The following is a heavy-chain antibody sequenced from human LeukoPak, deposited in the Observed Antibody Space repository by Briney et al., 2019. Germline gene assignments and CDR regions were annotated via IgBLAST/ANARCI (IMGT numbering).Heavy chain of an antibody. CDR2: ISWNSGSI. V-gene: IGHV3-9*01. CDR1: GFTFDDYA. J-gene: IGHJ5*02. Sequence: QPGGSLRLSCAASGFTFDDYAMHWVRQAPGKGLEWVSGISWNSGSIGYADSVKGRFTISRDNAKNSLYLQMNSLRAEDTALYYCAKDGESYYYDSSGWFDPWGQGTLVTVSS. D-gene: IGHD3-22*01. CDR3: AKDGESYYYDSSGWFDP.